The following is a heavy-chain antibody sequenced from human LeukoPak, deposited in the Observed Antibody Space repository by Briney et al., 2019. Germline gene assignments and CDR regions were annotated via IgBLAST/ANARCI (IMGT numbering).Heavy chain of an antibody. CDR1: GGTFSSYA. CDR2: IIPIFGTA. CDR3: ARGGYRFSSPTDY. D-gene: IGHD3-16*02. J-gene: IGHJ4*02. V-gene: IGHV1-69*13. Sequence: EASVKVSCKASGGTFSSYAISWVRQAPGQGLEWMGGIIPIFGTANYAQKFQGRVTITADESTSTAYMELSSLRSEDTAVYYCARGGYRFSSPTDYWGQGTLVTVSS.